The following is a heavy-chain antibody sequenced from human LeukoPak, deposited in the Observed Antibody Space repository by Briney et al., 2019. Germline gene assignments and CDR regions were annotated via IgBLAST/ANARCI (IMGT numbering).Heavy chain of an antibody. CDR3: ARDDYGDYHFDY. CDR2: ISYDGSNK. Sequence: GGSLRLSCAASGFTFSSYAMHWVRQAPGKELEWVAVISYDGSNKYYADSVKGRFTISRDNSKNTLYLQMNSLRAEDTAVYYCARDDYGDYHFDYWGQGTLVTVSS. CDR1: GFTFSSYA. V-gene: IGHV3-30-3*01. J-gene: IGHJ4*02. D-gene: IGHD4-17*01.